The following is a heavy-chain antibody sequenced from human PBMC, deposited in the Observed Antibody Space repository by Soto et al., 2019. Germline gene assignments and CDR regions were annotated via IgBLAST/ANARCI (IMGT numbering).Heavy chain of an antibody. J-gene: IGHJ4*02. D-gene: IGHD3-22*01. CDR1: GFTFSSYN. V-gene: IGHV3-21*01. CDR2: ISSSRSYI. Sequence: GGSLRLSCAASGFTFSSYNMNWVRQAPGKGLEWVSSISSSRSYIYYADSVKGRFTVSRDNAKNSLYLQMNSLRAEDTAVYYCTDDSSGVPDYWGQGTLVTVSS. CDR3: TDDSSGVPDY.